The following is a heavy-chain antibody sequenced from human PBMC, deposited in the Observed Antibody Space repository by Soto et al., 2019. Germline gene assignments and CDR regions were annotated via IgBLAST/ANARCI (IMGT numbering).Heavy chain of an antibody. J-gene: IGHJ3*02. Sequence: PGGSLRLSCAASGFTFSTYAMSWVRQAPGKGLEWVSAISGSGDSTYSADSVRGRFTISRDNSINTLYLQMNNLGYEDTAVYYCARPRGYGVFDAYDIWGQGIMVTVSS. CDR3: ARPRGYGVFDAYDI. CDR2: ISGSGDST. V-gene: IGHV3-23*01. D-gene: IGHD4-17*01. CDR1: GFTFSTYA.